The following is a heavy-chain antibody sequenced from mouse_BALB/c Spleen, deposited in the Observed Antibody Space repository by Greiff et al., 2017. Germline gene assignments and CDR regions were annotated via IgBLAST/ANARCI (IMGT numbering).Heavy chain of an antibody. CDR2: INSNGGST. D-gene: IGHD3-1*01. CDR1: GFTFSSYG. Sequence: DVMLVESGGGLVQPGGSLKLSCAASGFTFSSYGMSWVRQTPDKRLELVATINSNGGSTYYPDSVKGRFTISRDNAKNTLYLQMSSLKSEDTAMYYCARDRARALDYWGQGTTLTVSS. CDR3: ARDRARALDY. V-gene: IGHV5-6-3*01. J-gene: IGHJ2*01.